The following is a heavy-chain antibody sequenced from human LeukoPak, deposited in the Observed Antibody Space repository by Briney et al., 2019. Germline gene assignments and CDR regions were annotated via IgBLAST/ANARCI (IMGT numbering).Heavy chain of an antibody. J-gene: IGHJ4*02. CDR1: GFTFSSYE. CDR2: IRSSGSTI. CDR3: ARSSGWYG. Sequence: GVSLRLSCAASGFTFSSYEMNWVRQAPGKGLEWISYIRSSGSTIYYADSVKGRFTISRDNAKNSLYLQMNSLRAEDTAVYYCARSSGWYGWGQGTLVTVSS. D-gene: IGHD6-19*01. V-gene: IGHV3-48*03.